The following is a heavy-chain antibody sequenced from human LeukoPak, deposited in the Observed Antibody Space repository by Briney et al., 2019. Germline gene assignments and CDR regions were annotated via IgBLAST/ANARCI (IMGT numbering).Heavy chain of an antibody. D-gene: IGHD2-2*01. J-gene: IGHJ4*02. CDR2: ITSSGTHI. V-gene: IGHV3-21*01. CDR1: GFTFSSFN. Sequence: GGSLRLSCAASGFTFSSFNMNWVRQAPGKAMEWVSSITSSGTHIFYADSVRGRFTISRDNAKNSLYLQMNSLRAEDTAVYYCARVGRPGIGYCSSTSCYQGFDYWGQGTLVTVSS. CDR3: ARVGRPGIGYCSSTSCYQGFDY.